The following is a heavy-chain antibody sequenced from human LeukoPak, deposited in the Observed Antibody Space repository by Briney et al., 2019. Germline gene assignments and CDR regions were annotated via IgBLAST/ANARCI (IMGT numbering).Heavy chain of an antibody. CDR1: GGSISSGGYS. Sequence: PSQTLSLTCAVSGGSISSGGYSWGWIRQPPGKGLEWIGYIYHSGSTYYNPSLKSRVTISVDRSKNQFSLKLSSVTAADTAVYYCARMVRGPPFDYWGQGTLVTVSS. CDR2: IYHSGST. J-gene: IGHJ4*02. CDR3: ARMVRGPPFDY. D-gene: IGHD3-10*01. V-gene: IGHV4-30-2*01.